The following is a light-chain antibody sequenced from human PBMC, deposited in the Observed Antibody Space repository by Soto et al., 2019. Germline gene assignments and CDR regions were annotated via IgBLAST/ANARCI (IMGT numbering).Light chain of an antibody. CDR3: HQYGSSPPVT. J-gene: IGKJ3*01. CDR1: PSVTGSY. V-gene: IGKV3-20*01. Sequence: EIVLTQSPGTLSLSPGERATLSCRASPSVTGSYLAWYQQKPGQAPRLLIYGASSRASGIPDRFSGSGSGTDFTLTISRLEPEDFALYYCHQYGSSPPVTFGPGTKVDIK. CDR2: GAS.